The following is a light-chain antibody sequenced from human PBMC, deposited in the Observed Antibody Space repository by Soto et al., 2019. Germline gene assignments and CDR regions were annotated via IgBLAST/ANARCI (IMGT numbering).Light chain of an antibody. CDR2: EAS. CDR1: RSVDKW. Sequence: DIPMTQSPSTLSASLGDRVTIICRASRSVDKWLAWYQQKSGKDPKLLIYEASHLQSGVPSRFGGSGSGTEFTLTINNLQPEDVATYYCRQSYSTPPTFGQGTKVEIK. J-gene: IGKJ1*01. CDR3: RQSYSTPPT. V-gene: IGKV1-5*02.